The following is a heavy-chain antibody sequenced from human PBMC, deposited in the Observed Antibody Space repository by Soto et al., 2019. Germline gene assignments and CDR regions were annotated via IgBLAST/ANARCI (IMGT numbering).Heavy chain of an antibody. D-gene: IGHD3-10*01. V-gene: IGHV1-69*01. Sequence: QVQLVQSGAEVKKPGSSVKVSCKASGGTFSSYAISWVRRAPGQGLEWMGGIIPIFGTANYAQKFQGRVTITADESTSTAYMELSSLRSEDTAVYYCARWGVNYYGSGSYDWFDPWGQGTLVTVSS. J-gene: IGHJ5*02. CDR1: GGTFSSYA. CDR3: ARWGVNYYGSGSYDWFDP. CDR2: IIPIFGTA.